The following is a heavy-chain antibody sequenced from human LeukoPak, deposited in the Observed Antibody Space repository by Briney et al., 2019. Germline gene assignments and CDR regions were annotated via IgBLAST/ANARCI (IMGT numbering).Heavy chain of an antibody. CDR1: GFTFSSYA. J-gene: IGHJ4*02. D-gene: IGHD5-18*01. V-gene: IGHV3-23*01. Sequence: GGSLRLSCAASGFTFSSYAMSWVRQAPGKGLEWVSAISGSGGSTYYAGSVKGRFTISRDNSKNTLYLQMNSLRAEDTAVYYCAKDQGYGYYFDYWGQGTLVTVSS. CDR3: AKDQGYGYYFDY. CDR2: ISGSGGST.